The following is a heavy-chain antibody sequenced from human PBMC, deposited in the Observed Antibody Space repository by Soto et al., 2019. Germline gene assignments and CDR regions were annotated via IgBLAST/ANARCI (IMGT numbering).Heavy chain of an antibody. Sequence: SETLSLTCAVSGYSISSGYYWSWIRQHPGRGLEWIGYIYYNGNTYYNPSLKSRVTVSVDTSKNQFSLNVRSVTAADTAVYYCARCSLVVIPVPGFDPWGQGTLVTVSS. CDR2: IYYNGNT. D-gene: IGHD2-15*01. CDR1: GYSISSGYY. V-gene: IGHV4-31*11. J-gene: IGHJ5*02. CDR3: ARCSLVVIPVPGFDP.